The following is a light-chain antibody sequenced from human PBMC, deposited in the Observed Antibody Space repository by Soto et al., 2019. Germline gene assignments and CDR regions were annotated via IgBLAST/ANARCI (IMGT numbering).Light chain of an antibody. CDR3: CSSAGTGNVV. Sequence: QSALTQPASVSGSPGQSITISCTGTSSDVGTYNLVSWYQQHPGKAPKLMIYEGNKRPSGVSNRFSGSKSGNTASLTISRVQAEDEAAYHCCSSAGTGNVVFGGGTQLTVL. CDR2: EGN. J-gene: IGLJ2*01. CDR1: SSDVGTYNL. V-gene: IGLV2-23*01.